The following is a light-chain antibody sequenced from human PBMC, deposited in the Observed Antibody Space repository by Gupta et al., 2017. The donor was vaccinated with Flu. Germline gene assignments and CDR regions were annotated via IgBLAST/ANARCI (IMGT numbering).Light chain of an antibody. CDR1: SGHNTYA. CDR2: LNSDGSH. V-gene: IGLV4-69*01. Sequence: QLVVTQSPSASASLGASVKLTCTLSSGHNTYAIVWHQQQPEKGPRYLMKLNSDGSHSKGDGIPDRFSGSSSGAECYLTISSLQSEDEADYYCQTWGTGTWVFGGGTRLTVL. CDR3: QTWGTGTWV. J-gene: IGLJ3*02.